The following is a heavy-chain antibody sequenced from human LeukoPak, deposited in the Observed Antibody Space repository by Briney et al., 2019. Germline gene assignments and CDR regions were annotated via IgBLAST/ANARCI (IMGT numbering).Heavy chain of an antibody. CDR3: ATAARTAPIYCSSSTSCYSPQFDY. CDR1: GYTLTELS. CDR2: FDPEDGET. Sequence: GASVKVSCKVSGYTLTELSMHWVRQAPGKGLEWMGGFDPEDGETIYAQKFQGRVTMTEDTSTDTAYMELSSLRSEDTAVYYCATAARTAPIYCSSSTSCYSPQFDYWGQGTLVTVSS. D-gene: IGHD2-2*02. J-gene: IGHJ4*02. V-gene: IGHV1-24*01.